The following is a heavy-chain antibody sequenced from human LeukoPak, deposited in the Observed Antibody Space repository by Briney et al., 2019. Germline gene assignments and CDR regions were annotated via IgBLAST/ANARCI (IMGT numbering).Heavy chain of an antibody. V-gene: IGHV3-15*01. CDR3: TTDTHSRDY. J-gene: IGHJ4*02. CDR2: IKSKTDGGTT. Sequence: PGGSLRLSCAASGFTFSNAWMSWVRQAPGKGLEWVGLIKSKTDGGTTDYAAPVKGRFTISRDDTKNTLYLQMNSLKTEDTAVYYCTTDTHSRDYWGQGTLVTVSS. CDR1: GFTFSNAW.